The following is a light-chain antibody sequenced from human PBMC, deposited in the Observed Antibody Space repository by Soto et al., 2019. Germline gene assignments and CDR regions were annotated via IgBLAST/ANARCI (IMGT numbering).Light chain of an antibody. Sequence: AIQMTQSPSSLSASVGDRVTITCRASQGIRNDLGWYQQKPGKAPKLLIYAASDLEAEVPSRFSGSGSGTDFTLTISSLQAEDFATYYCLQDHNYQWTFGQGTKVDIK. CDR3: LQDHNYQWT. V-gene: IGKV1-6*01. CDR2: AAS. J-gene: IGKJ2*02. CDR1: QGIRND.